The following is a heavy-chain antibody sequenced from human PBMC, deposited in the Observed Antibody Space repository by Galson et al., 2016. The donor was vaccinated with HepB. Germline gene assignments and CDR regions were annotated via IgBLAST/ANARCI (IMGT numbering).Heavy chain of an antibody. Sequence: SLRLSCAAAGFIFGNFAMSWVRQAPGKGPAWVSGISGSSGSTFYADSVKGRFTIFRDNSKNTLYLLMNSLRVDDTAIYYCARCPPALPGWYPCPFDMRGQGTLVTVSS. V-gene: IGHV3-23*01. J-gene: IGHJ3*02. D-gene: IGHD2-15*01. CDR2: ISGSSGST. CDR3: ARCPPALPGWYPCPFDM. CDR1: GFIFGNFA.